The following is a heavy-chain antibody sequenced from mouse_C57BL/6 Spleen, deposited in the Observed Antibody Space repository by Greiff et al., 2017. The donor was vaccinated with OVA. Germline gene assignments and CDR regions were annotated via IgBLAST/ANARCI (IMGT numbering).Heavy chain of an antibody. CDR1: GYTFTGYW. CDR3: ARRNSWFAY. V-gene: IGHV1-9*01. CDR2: ILPGGGST. Sequence: QVQLKQSGAELMKPGASVKLSCKATGYTFTGYWIEWVKQRPGHGLEWIGEILPGGGSTNYNAKFKGKATFTADTSSNTAYMQLSSLTTEDSAIYYCARRNSWFAYWGQGTLVTVSA. J-gene: IGHJ3*01.